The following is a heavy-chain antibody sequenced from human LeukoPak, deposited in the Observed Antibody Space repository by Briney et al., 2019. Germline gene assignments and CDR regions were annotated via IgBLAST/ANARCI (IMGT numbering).Heavy chain of an antibody. V-gene: IGHV3-30*02. D-gene: IGHD2-2*01. CDR1: GFTFSSYG. CDR2: IRYDGSNK. CDR3: AKDFFSWSDCSSTSCANWFDP. J-gene: IGHJ5*02. Sequence: GGSLRLSCAASGFTFSSYGMHWVRQAPGKGLEWVAFIRYDGSNKYYADSVKGRFTISRDNSKNTLYLQMNSLRAEDTAVYYCAKDFFSWSDCSSTSCANWFDPWGQGTLVTVSS.